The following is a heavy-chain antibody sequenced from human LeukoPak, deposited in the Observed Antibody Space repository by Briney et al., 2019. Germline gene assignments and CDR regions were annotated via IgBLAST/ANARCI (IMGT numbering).Heavy chain of an antibody. CDR3: AREGGFYRPLDY. V-gene: IGHV4-4*02. J-gene: IGHJ4*02. D-gene: IGHD3-3*01. CDR1: GGSVINTNW. CDR2: VHLDGRT. Sequence: SETLSLTCGVSGGSVINTNWWTWVRQPPGKGLEWIGEVHLDGRTNYNPSLESRLTMSVDVPENQVSLKLTSVTAADTAVYYCAREGGFYRPLDYSGQGTLVTVSS.